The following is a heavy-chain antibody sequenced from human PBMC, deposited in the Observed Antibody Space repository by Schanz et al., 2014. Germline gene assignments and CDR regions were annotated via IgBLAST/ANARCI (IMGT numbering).Heavy chain of an antibody. J-gene: IGHJ4*02. D-gene: IGHD6-19*01. CDR2: ISAYNGHT. CDR1: GYTTFTDYY. Sequence: QVQLVQSGAEVKKPGASVKVSCKASGYTTFTDYYIHWVRQAPGQGLEWMGWISAYNGHTDYAQKLQGRVTLTTDTSTSTAYMELRNLRSDDTAVYYCARGGYSSGWYDRDIAHFDYWGQGTLVTVSS. CDR3: ARGGYSSGWYDRDIAHFDY. V-gene: IGHV1-18*01.